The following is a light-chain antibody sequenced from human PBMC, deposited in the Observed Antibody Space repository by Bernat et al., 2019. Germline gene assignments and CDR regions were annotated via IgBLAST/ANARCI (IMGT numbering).Light chain of an antibody. CDR2: DVS. CDR3: CSYAGRYNRYV. J-gene: IGLJ1*01. V-gene: IGLV2-11*01. CDR1: SSDVGGYNY. Sequence: QSALTQPRSVSGSPGQSVTISCTGTSSDVGGYNYVSWYQQHPGKAPKLMIYDVSKRPSGVPDRFSGSKSGNTASLTISGLQAEDEADYYCCSYAGRYNRYVVGTGTKVTVL.